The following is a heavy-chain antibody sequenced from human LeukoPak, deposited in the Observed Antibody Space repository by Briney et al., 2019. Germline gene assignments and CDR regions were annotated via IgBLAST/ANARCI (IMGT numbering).Heavy chain of an antibody. CDR2: IYYSGST. J-gene: IGHJ4*02. V-gene: IGHV4-31*03. D-gene: IGHD3-22*01. Sequence: SETLSLTCTVSGGSISSGGYYWSWIRQHPGKGLEWIGYIYYSGSTYYNPSLKSRVTISVDTSKNQFSLKLSSVTAADTAVYYCARGPYYYDSKTFDYWGQGILVTVSS. CDR3: ARGPYYYDSKTFDY. CDR1: GGSISSGGYY.